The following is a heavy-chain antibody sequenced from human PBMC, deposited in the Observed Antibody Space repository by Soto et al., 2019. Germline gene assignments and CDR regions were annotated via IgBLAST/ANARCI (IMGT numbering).Heavy chain of an antibody. CDR2: IYKSATT. D-gene: IGHD7-27*01. V-gene: IGHV4-30-4*01. CDR3: ARGRYCLTGRCFPNWFDS. Sequence: SETLSLTCSVSGDSISNLDYFWAWIRRPPGQALEYIGYIYKSATTYYNPSFESRVAISVDTSKSQFSLNVTSVTAADTAVYFCARGRYCLTGRCFPNWFDSWGQGALVTVSS. J-gene: IGHJ5*01. CDR1: GDSISNLDYF.